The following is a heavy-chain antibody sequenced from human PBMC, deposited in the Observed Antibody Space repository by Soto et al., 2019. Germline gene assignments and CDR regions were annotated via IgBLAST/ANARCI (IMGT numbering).Heavy chain of an antibody. V-gene: IGHV1-3*01. Sequence: QVQLVQSGAEVRPPGASVKVSCKPSGYRFSSYPIHWVRQAPGQRLEWMGWIDGGNGNTKYSQKFQGRVTITRDTSARIAYMELSSLRSEDTAVYYCAKGNTFGGVVENWFDPWGQGTLVTVSS. CDR2: IDGGNGNT. D-gene: IGHD3-16*02. J-gene: IGHJ5*02. CDR1: GYRFSSYP. CDR3: AKGNTFGGVVENWFDP.